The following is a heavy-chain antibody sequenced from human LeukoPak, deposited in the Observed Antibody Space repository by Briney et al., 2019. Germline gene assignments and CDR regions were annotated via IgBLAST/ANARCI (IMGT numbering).Heavy chain of an antibody. Sequence: AGGSLRLSCAASGFTFSSYWMSWVRQAPGKGLEWVANIKQDGSEKYYVDSVKGRFTISRDNAKNSLYLQMNSLRAEDTAVYYCARDPSPAVSWFDPWGQGTLVTVSS. D-gene: IGHD4-11*01. CDR2: IKQDGSEK. CDR1: GFTFSSYW. V-gene: IGHV3-7*01. CDR3: ARDPSPAVSWFDP. J-gene: IGHJ5*02.